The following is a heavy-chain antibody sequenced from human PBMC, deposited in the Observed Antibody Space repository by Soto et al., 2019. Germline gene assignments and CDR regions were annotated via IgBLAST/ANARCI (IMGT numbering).Heavy chain of an antibody. D-gene: IGHD3-3*01. CDR1: GFTFSNHV. CDR2: INGGGGST. J-gene: IGHJ4*02. CDR3: ANVPEYNFWSGYRYYFDY. V-gene: IGHV3-23*01. Sequence: TGGSLRLSCAASGFTFSNHVMNWVRQAPGKGLEWVSAINGGGGSTFYADSVKGRFTISRDNSENTLYLQMHSLRADDTAVYYCANVPEYNFWSGYRYYFDYWGQGTLVTVSS.